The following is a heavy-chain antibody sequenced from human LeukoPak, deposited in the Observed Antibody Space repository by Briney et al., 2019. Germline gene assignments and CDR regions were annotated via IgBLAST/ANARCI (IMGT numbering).Heavy chain of an antibody. CDR2: IYYSGST. CDR3: ARMPYDYYGMDV. V-gene: IGHV4-39*07. J-gene: IGHJ6*02. CDR1: GGSISSSSYY. D-gene: IGHD2-2*01. Sequence: NSSETLSLTCTVSGGSISSSSYYWGWIRQPPGKGLEWIGSIYYSGSTYYNPSLKSRVTISVDTSKNQFSLKLSSVTAADTAVYYCARMPYDYYGMDVWGQGTTVTVSS.